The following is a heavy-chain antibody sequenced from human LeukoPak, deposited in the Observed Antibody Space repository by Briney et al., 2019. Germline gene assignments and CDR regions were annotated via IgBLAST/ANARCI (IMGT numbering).Heavy chain of an antibody. D-gene: IGHD3-10*01. V-gene: IGHV3-23*01. CDR2: ISGSGGTT. Sequence: GGSLRLSCAASGFTFSSYAMSWVRQAPGKGLEWVSSISGSGGTTYYADSVRGRFTVSRDNSNNTLYLQMNSLSAEDTAEYHCAKDNGLEIQGVLFDGGQGTLVTVSS. CDR1: GFTFSSYA. J-gene: IGHJ4*02. CDR3: AKDNGLEIQGVLFD.